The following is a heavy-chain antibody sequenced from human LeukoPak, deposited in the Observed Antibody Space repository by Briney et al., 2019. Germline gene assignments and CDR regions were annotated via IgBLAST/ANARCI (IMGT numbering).Heavy chain of an antibody. Sequence: ASVKVSCKASGYTFTNYGISWVRHAPGQGREWMGWISAYNGNTNYAQKLQGRVTMTTDTSTSTAYMELRSLRSDDTAVYYCARDPLFGVPLPMSFNWFDPWGQGTLVTVSS. V-gene: IGHV1-18*01. J-gene: IGHJ5*02. CDR2: ISAYNGNT. CDR1: GYTFTNYG. CDR3: ARDPLFGVPLPMSFNWFDP. D-gene: IGHD3-3*01.